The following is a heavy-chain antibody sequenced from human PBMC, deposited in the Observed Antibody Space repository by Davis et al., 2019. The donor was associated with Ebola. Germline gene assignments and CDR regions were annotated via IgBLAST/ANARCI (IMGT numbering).Heavy chain of an antibody. D-gene: IGHD3-3*01. CDR1: GFTFDDYG. V-gene: IGHV3-23*01. CDR3: AKDYDFWSGPMGWFDP. Sequence: PGGSLRLSCAASGFTFDDYGMSWVRQAPGKGLEWVSAISGSGGSTYYADSVKGRFTISRDNSKNTLYLQMNSLRAEDTAVYYCAKDYDFWSGPMGWFDPWGQGTLVTVSS. CDR2: ISGSGGST. J-gene: IGHJ5*02.